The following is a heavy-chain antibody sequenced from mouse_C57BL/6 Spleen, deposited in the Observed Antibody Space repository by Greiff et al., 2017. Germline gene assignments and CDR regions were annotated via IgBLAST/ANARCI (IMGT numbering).Heavy chain of an antibody. CDR1: GYTFTDYY. CDR2: INPNNGGT. J-gene: IGHJ4*01. CDR3: ARGGYYAMDY. V-gene: IGHV1-26*01. Sequence: VQLQQSGPELVKPGASVKISCKASGYTFTDYYMNWVKQSHGKSLEWIGDINPNNGGTSYNQKFKGKATLTVDKSSSTAYMELRSLTSEDSAVDYCARGGYYAMDYWGQGTSVTVSA.